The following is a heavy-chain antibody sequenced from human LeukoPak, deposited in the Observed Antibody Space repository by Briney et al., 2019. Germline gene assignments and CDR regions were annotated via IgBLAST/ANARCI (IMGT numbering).Heavy chain of an antibody. D-gene: IGHD3-10*01. CDR1: GFTFSSYG. CDR3: ARGVVNRFGESHYFDY. J-gene: IGHJ4*02. V-gene: IGHV3-66*01. Sequence: GGSLRLSCAASGFTFSSYGMSWVRQAPGKGLEWVSVIYSGGSTYYADSVKGRFTISRDNSKNTLYLQMNSLRAEDTAVYYCARGVVNRFGESHYFDYWGQGTLVTVSS. CDR2: IYSGGST.